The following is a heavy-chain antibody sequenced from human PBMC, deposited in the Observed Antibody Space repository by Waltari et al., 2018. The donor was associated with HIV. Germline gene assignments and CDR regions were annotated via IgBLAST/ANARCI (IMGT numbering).Heavy chain of an antibody. CDR3: ARIVRNWFDS. CDR1: GYNFTKYG. J-gene: IGHJ5*01. V-gene: IGHV1-18*01. Sequence: QVQLVQSGAEVKKPGASVKVSCKASGYNFTKYGISWVRQAPGQGLAGMGWISAYNGNTKYAQKFQDRVTMTTETTTSTAYMDLRRLRSDDTAVYYCARIVRNWFDSWGQGTLVTVSS. D-gene: IGHD2-15*01. CDR2: ISAYNGNT.